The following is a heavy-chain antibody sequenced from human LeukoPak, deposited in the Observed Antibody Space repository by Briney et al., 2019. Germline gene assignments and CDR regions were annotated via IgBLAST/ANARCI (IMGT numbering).Heavy chain of an antibody. J-gene: IGHJ4*02. D-gene: IGHD2-15*01. CDR1: GFTFSDYY. V-gene: IGHV3-11*01. CDR2: ISSSGSTI. CDR3: AKGDAATNPNCFDY. Sequence: PGGSLRLSCAAPGFTFSDYYMSWIRQAPGKGLEWVSYISSSGSTIYCADSVKGRFTISRDNAKNSLYLQMNSLRAEDTAVYYCAKGDAATNPNCFDYWGQGTLVTVSS.